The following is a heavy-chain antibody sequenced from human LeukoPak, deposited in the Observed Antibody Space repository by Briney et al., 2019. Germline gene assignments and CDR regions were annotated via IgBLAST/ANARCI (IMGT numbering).Heavy chain of an antibody. Sequence: PSETLSLTCAVYGGSFSGYYWSWIRQPPGKGLEWIGEINHSGSTNYNPPLKSRVTISVDTSKNQFSLKLSSVTAADTAVYYCARFRKYYDFWSGHYNWFDPWGQGTLVTVSS. D-gene: IGHD3-3*01. CDR2: INHSGST. V-gene: IGHV4-34*01. CDR1: GGSFSGYY. J-gene: IGHJ5*02. CDR3: ARFRKYYDFWSGHYNWFDP.